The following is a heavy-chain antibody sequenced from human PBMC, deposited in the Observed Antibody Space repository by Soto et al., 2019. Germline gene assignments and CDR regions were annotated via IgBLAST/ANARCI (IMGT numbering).Heavy chain of an antibody. V-gene: IGHV4-34*01. CDR2: INHSGST. CDR3: ARTVSRVAAHDAFDI. J-gene: IGHJ3*02. CDR1: GGSFSGYY. D-gene: IGHD2-15*01. Sequence: QVQLQQWGAGLLKPSETLSLTCAVYGGSFSGYYWSWMRQPPGKGLEWIGEINHSGSTNYNPSLKSRVTISVDTSKNQFSLKLSSVTAADTAVYYCARTVSRVAAHDAFDIWGQGTMVTVSS.